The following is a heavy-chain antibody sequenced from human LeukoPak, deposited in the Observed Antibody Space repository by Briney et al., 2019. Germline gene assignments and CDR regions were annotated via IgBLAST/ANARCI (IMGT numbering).Heavy chain of an antibody. J-gene: IGHJ4*02. V-gene: IGHV3-7*01. Sequence: GGSLRLSCAASGFTFSSYSMNWVRQAPGKGLEWVANIKQDGSEKYYVDSVKGRFTISRDNAKNSLYLQMNSLRAEDTAVYYCARAPRWFGGIYYFDYWGQGTLVTVSS. D-gene: IGHD3-10*01. CDR1: GFTFSSYS. CDR2: IKQDGSEK. CDR3: ARAPRWFGGIYYFDY.